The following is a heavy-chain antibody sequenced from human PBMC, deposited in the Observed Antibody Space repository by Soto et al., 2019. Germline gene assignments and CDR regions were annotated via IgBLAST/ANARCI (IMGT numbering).Heavy chain of an antibody. CDR3: ARGYSSGYLGNWFDP. J-gene: IGHJ5*02. CDR1: GCSISSGDYY. Sequence: PSETLSLTCTFSGCSISSGDYYLSWIRKPPGKGLEWIGCIYYSGSTYYNPSLKSRVTISVDTSKNQFSLNLSSVTAADTAVYYCARGYSSGYLGNWFDPWGQGTLVTVSS. V-gene: IGHV4-30-4*01. CDR2: IYYSGST. D-gene: IGHD3-22*01.